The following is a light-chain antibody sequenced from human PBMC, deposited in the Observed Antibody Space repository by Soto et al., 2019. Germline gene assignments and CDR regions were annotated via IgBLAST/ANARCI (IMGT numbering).Light chain of an antibody. J-gene: IGKJ1*01. Sequence: ETVLTQSPVTLSVSPGERATLSCRASQSVGSYLAWYQQKPGQAPRLLIYDASNRATGIPVRFSGSGSGTDFTLTISSLEPEDFAVYYCHQRSDWWTFGQGTKVDIK. CDR3: HQRSDWWT. CDR2: DAS. V-gene: IGKV3-11*01. CDR1: QSVGSY.